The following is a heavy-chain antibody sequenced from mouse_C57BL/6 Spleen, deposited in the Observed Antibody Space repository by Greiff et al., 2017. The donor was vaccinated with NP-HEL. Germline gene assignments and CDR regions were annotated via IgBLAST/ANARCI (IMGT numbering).Heavy chain of an antibody. CDR1: GYSITSGYY. V-gene: IGHV3-6*01. Sequence: DVQLQESGPGLVKPSQSLSLTCSVTGYSITSGYYWNWIRQFPGNKLEWMGYISYDGSNNYNPSLKNRISITRDTSKNQFFLKLNSVTTEDTATYYCARALFYYGKGAMDYWGQGTSVTVSS. D-gene: IGHD1-1*01. CDR3: ARALFYYGKGAMDY. J-gene: IGHJ4*01. CDR2: ISYDGSN.